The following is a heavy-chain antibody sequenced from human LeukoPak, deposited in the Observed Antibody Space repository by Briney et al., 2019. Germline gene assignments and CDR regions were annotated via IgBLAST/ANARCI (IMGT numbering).Heavy chain of an antibody. V-gene: IGHV4-39*01. CDR2: MYYSGST. Sequence: PSETLSLTCTVSGGSISSSSYYWGWIRQPPGKGLEWIGSMYYSGSTYYNPSLKSRVTISVDTSKNQFSLKLSSVTAADTAVYYCARRFLYGGSIGIDPWGQGTLVTVSS. J-gene: IGHJ5*02. D-gene: IGHD2-15*01. CDR1: GGSISSSSYY. CDR3: ARRFLYGGSIGIDP.